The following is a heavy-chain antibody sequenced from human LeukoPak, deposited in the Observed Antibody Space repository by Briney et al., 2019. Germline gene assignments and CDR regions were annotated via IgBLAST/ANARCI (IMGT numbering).Heavy chain of an antibody. CDR3: ARGDYFDSSGYSGASLFDY. CDR1: GGTFSSYA. V-gene: IGHV1-18*01. D-gene: IGHD3-22*01. Sequence: PRASVKVSCKASGGTFSSYAISWVRQAPGQGLEWMGWISAYNGNTNYAQKLQGRVTMTTDTSTSTAYMELRSLRSDDTAVYYCARGDYFDSSGYSGASLFDYWGQGTLVTVSS. CDR2: ISAYNGNT. J-gene: IGHJ4*02.